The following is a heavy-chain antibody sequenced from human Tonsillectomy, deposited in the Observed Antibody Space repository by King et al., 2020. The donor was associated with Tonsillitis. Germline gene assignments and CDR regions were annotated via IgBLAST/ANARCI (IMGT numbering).Heavy chain of an antibody. Sequence: TLKESGPALVKPTHTLTLTGTFSGFSFSSSEMRVGWIRQPPGKALEGLARIDWNDYEFYSTSIMTRRTIPKYTSKNQVGLTMTNMDPVDTATYYCARIQEGRYYFDSSGYYYYYYYMDVWGTGTTVTVSS. D-gene: IGHD3-22*01. CDR1: GFSFSSSEMR. J-gene: IGHJ6*03. CDR2: IDWNDYE. CDR3: ARIQEGRYYFDSSGYYYYYYYMDV. V-gene: IGHV2-70*04.